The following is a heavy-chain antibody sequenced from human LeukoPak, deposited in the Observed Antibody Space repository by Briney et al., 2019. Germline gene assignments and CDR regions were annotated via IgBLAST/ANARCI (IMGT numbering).Heavy chain of an antibody. CDR1: GYSFTSYW. CDR2: IYPSDSET. V-gene: IGHV5-51*01. Sequence: GESLKISCKGSGYSFTSYWIGWVRQMPGKGLEWMGIIYPSDSETRYSPSFQGQVTISADMSISIAFLQWSSLKASDTAMYYCARGSSFSSGIEYWGQGTLVTVSS. CDR3: ARGSSFSSGIEY. J-gene: IGHJ4*02. D-gene: IGHD3-22*01.